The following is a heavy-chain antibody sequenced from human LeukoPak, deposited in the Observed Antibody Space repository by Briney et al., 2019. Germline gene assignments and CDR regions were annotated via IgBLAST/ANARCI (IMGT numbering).Heavy chain of an antibody. V-gene: IGHV3-21*01. Sequence: GGSLRLSFAASGFTFSSYSMNWVRQAPGKRLEWVSSISSSSSYIYYADSVKGRFTISRDNAKNSLYLQMNSLRAEDTAVYYCARDWGYYFDYWGQGTLVTVSS. CDR1: GFTFSSYS. D-gene: IGHD3-16*01. J-gene: IGHJ4*02. CDR3: ARDWGYYFDY. CDR2: ISSSSSYI.